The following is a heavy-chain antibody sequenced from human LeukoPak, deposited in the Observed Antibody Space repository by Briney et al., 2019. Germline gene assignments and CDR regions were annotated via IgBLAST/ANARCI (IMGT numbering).Heavy chain of an antibody. CDR2: ISRNGGSI. V-gene: IGHV3-64*01. Sequence: PGRSLRLSCAGSGFTFGNYTMHWVRQAPGKGLEYVSAISRNGGSIDYAHSVRGRFTISRDNSKNTLYLEMGGLRPEDMAVYYCARRAYYDFWSGSPYYRLDVWGRGTTVTVSS. CDR3: ARRAYYDFWSGSPYYRLDV. J-gene: IGHJ6*04. CDR1: GFTFGNYT. D-gene: IGHD3-3*01.